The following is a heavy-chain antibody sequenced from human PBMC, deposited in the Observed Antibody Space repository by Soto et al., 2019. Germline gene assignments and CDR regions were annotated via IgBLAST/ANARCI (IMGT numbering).Heavy chain of an antibody. CDR2: INHLGSI. D-gene: IGHD2-21*01. CDR1: GGSLSDYF. J-gene: IGHJ6*03. CDR3: ARGGISHWAYFYYLDV. Sequence: SETLCLTCVVSGGSLSDYFWSWIRQPPGMALEWIGEINHLGSINYNPSLKSRVTMSVDTSKNQFSLTLNSVTAADTATYYCARGGISHWAYFYYLDVWDRGTTVTVSS. V-gene: IGHV4-34*01.